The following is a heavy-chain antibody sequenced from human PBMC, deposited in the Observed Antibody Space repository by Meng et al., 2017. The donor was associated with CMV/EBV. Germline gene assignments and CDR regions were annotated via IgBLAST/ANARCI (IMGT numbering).Heavy chain of an antibody. CDR3: TGVRPYYYYGMDV. D-gene: IGHD4/OR15-4a*01. J-gene: IGHJ6*02. Sequence: GESLKISCAASGFTFSNAWMSWVRQAPGKGLEWVGRIKSKTDGGTTDYAAPVKGRFTISRDDSKNTLYLQMNSLKTEDTAVYYCTGVRPYYYYGMDVWGQGTTVTVSS. CDR2: IKSKTDGGTT. V-gene: IGHV3-15*01. CDR1: GFTFSNAW.